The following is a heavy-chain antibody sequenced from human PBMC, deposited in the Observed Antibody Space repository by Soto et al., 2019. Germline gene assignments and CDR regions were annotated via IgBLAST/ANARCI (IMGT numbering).Heavy chain of an antibody. CDR3: ARGIMVEMATDY. CDR1: GYTFTSYD. J-gene: IGHJ4*02. V-gene: IGHV1-8*01. D-gene: IGHD2-8*01. CDR2: MNPNSGNT. Sequence: ASVKVSCKASGYTFTSYDINWVRQATGQGLEWMGWMNPNSGNTGYAQKFQGRVTMTRNTSISTAYMELSSLRSEDTAVYYCARGIMVEMATDYWGQGTLVTVSS.